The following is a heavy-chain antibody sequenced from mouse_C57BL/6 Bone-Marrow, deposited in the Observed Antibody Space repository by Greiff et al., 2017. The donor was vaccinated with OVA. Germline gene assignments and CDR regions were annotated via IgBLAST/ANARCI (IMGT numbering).Heavy chain of an antibody. D-gene: IGHD1-1*01. CDR1: GYTFTSYG. Sequence: QVQLQQSGAELARPGASVKLSCKASGYTFTSYGISWVKQRTGQGLEWIGEIYPRSGNTYYNEKFKGKATLTADKSSSTAYMELRSLTSEDSAVYFCARWGTVVATDAMDYWGQGTSVTVSS. V-gene: IGHV1-81*01. CDR2: IYPRSGNT. CDR3: ARWGTVVATDAMDY. J-gene: IGHJ4*01.